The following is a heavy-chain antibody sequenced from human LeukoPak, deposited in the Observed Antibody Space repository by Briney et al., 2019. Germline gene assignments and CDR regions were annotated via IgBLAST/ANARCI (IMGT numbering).Heavy chain of an antibody. J-gene: IGHJ3*02. D-gene: IGHD4-23*01. CDR2: ISSSGSTI. Sequence: GGSLRLSCTASGFTFGDYAMSWVRQAPGKGLEWVSYISSSGSTIYYADSVKGRFTISRDNAKNSLYLQMNSLRAEDTAVYYCASSGGNPSMGAFDIWGQGTMVTVSS. CDR3: ASSGGNPSMGAFDI. CDR1: GFTFGDYA. V-gene: IGHV3-11*04.